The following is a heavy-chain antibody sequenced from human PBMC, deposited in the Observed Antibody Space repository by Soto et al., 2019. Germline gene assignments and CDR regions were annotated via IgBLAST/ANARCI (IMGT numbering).Heavy chain of an antibody. Sequence: PGGSLRLSCEASGFTFYTYAMIWVRQAPGKGLEWVTAIDSDGTDTYYADFVKGRFTVSRDNSKNTLYLQMRSLTAEDTALYYCAKGRLAVGSDWFDSWGPGTLVTVPS. J-gene: IGHJ5*01. CDR1: GFTFYTYA. V-gene: IGHV3-23*05. D-gene: IGHD1-26*01. CDR2: IDSDGTDT. CDR3: AKGRLAVGSDWFDS.